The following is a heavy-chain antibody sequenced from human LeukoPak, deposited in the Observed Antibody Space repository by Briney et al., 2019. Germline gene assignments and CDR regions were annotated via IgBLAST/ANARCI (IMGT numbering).Heavy chain of an antibody. CDR1: GYTFTSYG. J-gene: IGHJ4*02. CDR3: ARDSPRITVAGGPDY. V-gene: IGHV1-18*01. Sequence: ASVKVSCKASGYTFTSYGISWVRQAPGQGLEWMGWISAYNGNTNYAQNLQGRFTMTTDTSTSTAYMELRSLRSDDTAVYYCARDSPRITVAGGPDYWGQGTLVTVSS. D-gene: IGHD6-19*01. CDR2: ISAYNGNT.